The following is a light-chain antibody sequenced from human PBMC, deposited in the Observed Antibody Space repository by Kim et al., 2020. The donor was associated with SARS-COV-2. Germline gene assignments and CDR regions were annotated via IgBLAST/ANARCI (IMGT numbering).Light chain of an antibody. CDR2: GAS. CDR3: QQYNNRPKT. Sequence: VSPGERATLFCRASEIVRGNLAWSQQKLGQAPRLLIYGASTRATGIPAKFSGSVSGAESTLRISSLQSEDVAIYFCQQYNNRPKTFGQGTKVDIK. V-gene: IGKV3-15*01. J-gene: IGKJ1*01. CDR1: EIVRGN.